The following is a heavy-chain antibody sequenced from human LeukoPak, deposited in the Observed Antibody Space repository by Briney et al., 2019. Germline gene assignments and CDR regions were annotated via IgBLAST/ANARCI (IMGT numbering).Heavy chain of an antibody. CDR1: GFNFRIYG. CDR2: AYDDGSNQ. V-gene: IGHV3-33*01. Sequence: GGSLRLSCAAAGFNFRIYGMHWVCQAPGKGLEWVAVAYDDGSNQYYADSVKGRFTISKDISKNTLYVQMNSLRAEDTAVYYCATGSGYYYDHWGQGTLVTVSS. J-gene: IGHJ4*02. D-gene: IGHD3-22*01. CDR3: ATGSGYYYDH.